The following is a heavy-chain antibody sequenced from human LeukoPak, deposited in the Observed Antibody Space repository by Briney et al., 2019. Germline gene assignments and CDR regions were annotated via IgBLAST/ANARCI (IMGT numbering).Heavy chain of an antibody. J-gene: IGHJ4*02. CDR2: ISAYNGNT. V-gene: IGHV1-18*01. Sequence: WASVKVSCKASGYTFTSYGISWVRQAPGQGLEWMGWISAYNGNTNYAQKLQGRVTMTTDTSTSTAYMELRSLRSDDTAAYYCAREEIGRPQRSYYYWGQGTLVTVS. D-gene: IGHD5-24*01. CDR1: GYTFTSYG. CDR3: AREEIGRPQRSYYY.